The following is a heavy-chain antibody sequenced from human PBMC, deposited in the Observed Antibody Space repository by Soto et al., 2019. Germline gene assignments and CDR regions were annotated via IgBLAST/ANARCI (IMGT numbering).Heavy chain of an antibody. D-gene: IGHD2-15*01. CDR2: ISAYTGNT. Sequence: QVQVVQSGAGVKKPGGSVKVSCKASGYTFNSYGISWVRQAPGQGLEWMGGISAYTGNTKYAQKLQGGVTMTTATSKRTAYMELRSLRSDDTAVYYCARDTPPVDYWGRGTPGAVCS. CDR1: GYTFNSYG. J-gene: IGHJ4*02. CDR3: ARDTPPVDY. V-gene: IGHV1-18*01.